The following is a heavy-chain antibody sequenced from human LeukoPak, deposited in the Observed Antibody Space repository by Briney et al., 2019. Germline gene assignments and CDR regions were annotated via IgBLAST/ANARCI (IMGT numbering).Heavy chain of an antibody. CDR2: ISSSSSTI. CDR3: ARAPLVSPFDY. J-gene: IGHJ4*02. CDR1: GCTFSSYS. Sequence: GGSLRLSCTDSGCTFSSYSMNWVRQAPGKGLEWVSYISSSSSTIYYADSVKGRFTISRDNAKNSLYLQMNSLRAEDTAVYYCARAPLVSPFDYWGLGTLVTVSS. V-gene: IGHV3-48*04. D-gene: IGHD6-13*01.